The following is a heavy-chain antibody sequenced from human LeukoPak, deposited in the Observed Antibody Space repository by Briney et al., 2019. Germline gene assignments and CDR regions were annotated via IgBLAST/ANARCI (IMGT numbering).Heavy chain of an antibody. CDR1: GGTFSIYA. D-gene: IGHD6-19*01. Sequence: SVKVSFKASGGTFSIYAISWVRQAPGQGLEWMGGIIPIFGTANYAQKFQGRVTITADESTSTAYMELSSLRSEDTAVYYCARVLHSSGWYYWFDPWGQGTLVTVSS. CDR3: ARVLHSSGWYYWFDP. V-gene: IGHV1-69*13. J-gene: IGHJ5*02. CDR2: IIPIFGTA.